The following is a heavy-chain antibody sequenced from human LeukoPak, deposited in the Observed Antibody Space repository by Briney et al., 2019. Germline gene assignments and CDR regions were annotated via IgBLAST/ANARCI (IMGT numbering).Heavy chain of an antibody. V-gene: IGHV3-74*01. D-gene: IGHD3-16*01. J-gene: IGHJ5*02. Sequence: GGSLRLSCAASGFTFSKSWIHWVRQAPGKGLVWVSQINRDGSSRNYADSVKGRFTISRDNAKNTLSLQMNSLRAEDTAVYYCAKDAQPRSRWFDPWGQGTLVTVSS. CDR1: GFTFSKSW. CDR3: AKDAQPRSRWFDP. CDR2: INRDGSSR.